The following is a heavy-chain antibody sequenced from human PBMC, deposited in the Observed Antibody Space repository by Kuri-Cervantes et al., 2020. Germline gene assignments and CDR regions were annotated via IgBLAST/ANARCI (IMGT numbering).Heavy chain of an antibody. Sequence: GGSLRLSCAASGFTFSDYYINWIRQAPGRGLEWVSYISSSGTTIFYADSVKGRFTISRDNAKNSLYLQMNSLRAEDTAVYYCAKDLSSIPGGYWGQGTLVTVSS. CDR3: AKDLSSIPGGY. V-gene: IGHV3-11*04. CDR1: GFTFSDYY. CDR2: ISSSGTTI. J-gene: IGHJ4*02. D-gene: IGHD2/OR15-2a*01.